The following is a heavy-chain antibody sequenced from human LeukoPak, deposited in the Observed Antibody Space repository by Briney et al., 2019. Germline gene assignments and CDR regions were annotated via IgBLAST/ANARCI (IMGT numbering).Heavy chain of an antibody. CDR3: AVTPPYYYYGMDV. CDR1: GFTFTTYT. CDR2: IRTSGGVV. V-gene: IGHV3-48*04. D-gene: IGHD2-21*02. Sequence: GGSLRLSCAASGFTFTTYTMNWVRQPPGKGLEWISYIRTSGGVVSYTDSVKGRFTISRDNAKNSLYLQMNSLRAEDTAVYYCAVTPPYYYYGMDVWGQGTTVTVSS. J-gene: IGHJ6*02.